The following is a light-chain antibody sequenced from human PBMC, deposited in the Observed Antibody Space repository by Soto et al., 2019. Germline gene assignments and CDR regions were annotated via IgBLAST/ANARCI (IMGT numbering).Light chain of an antibody. CDR3: QQSYSIPRT. J-gene: IGKJ1*01. Sequence: IQLTQSPSSMSASVGDRVTISCRASQGIGFYLAWYQQKPGNAPKLLIYAASTLQSGVPSRFSGSGSGTNFTLTISSLQPEDFATYYCQQSYSIPRTFGQGTTVEIK. CDR1: QGIGFY. V-gene: IGKV1-9*01. CDR2: AAS.